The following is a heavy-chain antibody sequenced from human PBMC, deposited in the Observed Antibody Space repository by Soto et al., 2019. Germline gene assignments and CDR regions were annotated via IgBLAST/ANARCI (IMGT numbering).Heavy chain of an antibody. J-gene: IGHJ4*02. V-gene: IGHV3-23*01. D-gene: IGHD2-8*02. Sequence: EVQLLESGGGLVQPGGSLRLSCAASGFTFSSYAMSWVRQAPGKGLEWVSAISGSGGSTYYADSVKGRFTISRDNSKNTLYQQMNSLRAEDTAVYYWAKGRNGWCMLCDFDSWGQGTLVTVSS. CDR2: ISGSGGST. CDR1: GFTFSSYA. CDR3: AKGRNGWCMLCDFDS.